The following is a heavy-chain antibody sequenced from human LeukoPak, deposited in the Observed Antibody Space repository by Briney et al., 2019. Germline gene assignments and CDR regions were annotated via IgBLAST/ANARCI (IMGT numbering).Heavy chain of an antibody. D-gene: IGHD3-22*01. J-gene: IGHJ4*02. CDR3: ARVATYYDSSGYNSGYFDY. CDR2: ISGSGGST. V-gene: IGHV3-23*01. CDR1: GFTFSSYA. Sequence: GGSLRLSCAASGFTFSSYAMSWVRQAPGKGLEWVSAISGSGGSTYYADSVKGRFTISRDNAKNTLYLQMNSLRAEDTAVYYCARVATYYDSSGYNSGYFDYWGQGTLVTVSS.